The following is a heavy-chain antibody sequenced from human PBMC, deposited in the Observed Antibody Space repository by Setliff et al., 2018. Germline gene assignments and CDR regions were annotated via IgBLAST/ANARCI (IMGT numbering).Heavy chain of an antibody. J-gene: IGHJ4*02. CDR3: VGKVDY. CDR1: GFTFSTYA. CDR2: ISGRGDNT. Sequence: GGSLRLSCAASGFTFSTYAMSWVRQAPGKGLEWLSGISGRGDNTYYVDSVKGRFTISRDNSKNTLHLQMNSLRAEDTAVYYCVGKVDYWGQGTLVTVSS. V-gene: IGHV3-23*01.